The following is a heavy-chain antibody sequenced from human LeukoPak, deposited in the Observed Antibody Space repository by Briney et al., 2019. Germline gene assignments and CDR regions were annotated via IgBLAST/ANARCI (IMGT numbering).Heavy chain of an antibody. J-gene: IGHJ4*02. Sequence: GGSLRLSCAASGFTFSSYGMHWVRQAPGKGLEWVAVIWYDGSNKYYADSVKARFTISRDNSKNTLYLQMNSLRAEDTAVYYCARSTTYYYDSSGYSDFDYWGQGTLVTVSS. D-gene: IGHD3-22*01. CDR3: ARSTTYYYDSSGYSDFDY. V-gene: IGHV3-33*01. CDR2: IWYDGSNK. CDR1: GFTFSSYG.